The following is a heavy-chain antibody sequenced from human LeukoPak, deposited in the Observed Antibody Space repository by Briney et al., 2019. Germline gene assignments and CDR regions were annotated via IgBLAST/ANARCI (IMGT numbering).Heavy chain of an antibody. V-gene: IGHV1-46*01. Sequence: ASVKVSCKASGYTFTSYCMHWVRQAPGQGLEWMGIINPSGGSTSYAQKFQGRVTMTRDTSTSTVYMELSSLRSEDTAVFYCARSIAVADDYWGQGTLVTVSS. CDR3: ARSIAVADDY. D-gene: IGHD6-19*01. CDR1: GYTFTSYC. J-gene: IGHJ4*02. CDR2: INPSGGST.